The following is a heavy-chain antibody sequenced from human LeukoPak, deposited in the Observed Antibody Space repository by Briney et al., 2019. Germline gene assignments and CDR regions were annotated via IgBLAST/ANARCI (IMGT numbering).Heavy chain of an antibody. CDR3: ARQPSIAAATDAFDI. Sequence: GGSLGLSCAASGFTFSSYWMSWVRQAPGKGLEWVANIKQDGSEKYYVDSVKGRFTISRDNAKNSLYLQMNSLRAEDTAVYYCARQPSIAAATDAFDIWGQGTMVTVSS. J-gene: IGHJ3*02. CDR2: IKQDGSEK. CDR1: GFTFSSYW. D-gene: IGHD6-13*01. V-gene: IGHV3-7*01.